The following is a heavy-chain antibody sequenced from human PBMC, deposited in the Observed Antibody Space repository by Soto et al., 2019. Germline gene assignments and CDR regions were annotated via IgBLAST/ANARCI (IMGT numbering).Heavy chain of an antibody. J-gene: IGHJ4*02. Sequence: GGSLRLSCAASGFTFSSYAMSWVRQAPGKGLEWVSVIYSGGSTYYADSVKGRFTISRDNSKNTLYLQMNSLRAEDTAVYYCARARLSWEPPSYFDYWGQGTLVTVSS. CDR1: GFTFSSYA. CDR2: IYSGGST. V-gene: IGHV3-66*01. CDR3: ARARLSWEPPSYFDY. D-gene: IGHD1-26*01.